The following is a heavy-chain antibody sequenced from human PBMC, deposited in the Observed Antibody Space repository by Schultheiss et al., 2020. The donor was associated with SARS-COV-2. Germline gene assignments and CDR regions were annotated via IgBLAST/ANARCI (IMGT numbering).Heavy chain of an antibody. CDR1: GFTFSSYE. CDR2: ISSSGSTI. Sequence: GGSLRLSCAASGFTFSSYEMNWVRQAPGKGLEWVSYISSSGSTIYYADSVKGRFTISRDNAKNSLYLQMNSLRAEDTAVYYCARVRTPRADFDWLLFHTPNSYYFDYWGQGTLVTVSS. CDR3: ARVRTPRADFDWLLFHTPNSYYFDY. V-gene: IGHV3-48*03. D-gene: IGHD3-9*01. J-gene: IGHJ4*02.